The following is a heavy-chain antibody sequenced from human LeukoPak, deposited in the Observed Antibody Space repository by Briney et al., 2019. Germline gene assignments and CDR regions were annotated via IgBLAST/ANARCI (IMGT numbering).Heavy chain of an antibody. CDR1: GGSISSYY. CDR3: ARAYSPPQWSPFDY. Sequence: SETLSLTCTVSGGSISSYYWGWIRQPPGKGLEWIGSIYYSGSTYYKPSLKSRVTTSLDTSKNQFSLKLSSVTAADTAVYYCARAYSPPQWSPFDYWGQGTLVTVSS. V-gene: IGHV4-39*07. J-gene: IGHJ4*02. CDR2: IYYSGST. D-gene: IGHD6-13*01.